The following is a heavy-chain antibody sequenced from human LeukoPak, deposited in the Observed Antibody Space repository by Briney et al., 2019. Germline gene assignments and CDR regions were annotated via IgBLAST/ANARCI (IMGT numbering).Heavy chain of an antibody. CDR2: IYTSGST. CDR1: GGSISSYY. J-gene: IGHJ6*03. V-gene: IGHV4-4*07. Sequence: PSETLSLTCTVSGGSISSYYWSWIRQPAGKGLEWLGRIYTSGSTNYNPSLKSRVTISVDKSKNQFSLKLSSVTAADTAVYYCARDYVTTDYYYMDVWGKGTTVTVSS. D-gene: IGHD4-11*01. CDR3: ARDYVTTDYYYMDV.